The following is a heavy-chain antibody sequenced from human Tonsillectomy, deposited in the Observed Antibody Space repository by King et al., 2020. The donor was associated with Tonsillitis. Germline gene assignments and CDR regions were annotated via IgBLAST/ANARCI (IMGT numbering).Heavy chain of an antibody. J-gene: IGHJ5*02. D-gene: IGHD6-13*01. CDR1: GFSFNNYY. V-gene: IGHV3-11*05. CDR2: ISSSSSYI. Sequence: VQLVESGGGLVNPGGSLRLSCAASGFSFNNYYMTWIRQSPGKGLEGVSYISSSSSYIKYADSVKGRFTISRDNARKSLILQMNSLRAEDTAVYYCARAGVAAAGSGSYYRSSWFDPWGQGTLVTVSS. CDR3: ARAGVAAAGSGSYYRSSWFDP.